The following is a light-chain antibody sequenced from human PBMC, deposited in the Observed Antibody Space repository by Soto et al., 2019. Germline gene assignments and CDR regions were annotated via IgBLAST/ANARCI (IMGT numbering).Light chain of an antibody. V-gene: IGKV3-15*01. CDR3: QEYNNWAPT. CDR2: GAS. CDR1: QSVSSN. J-gene: IGKJ5*01. Sequence: EIVMTQSPATLSVSPGERATLSCRASQSVSSNLAWYQQKPGQAPRLLIYGASTRATGISARFSGSRSGTEFTLTISSLQSEDFAAYYGQEYNNWAPTFGQGTRLESK.